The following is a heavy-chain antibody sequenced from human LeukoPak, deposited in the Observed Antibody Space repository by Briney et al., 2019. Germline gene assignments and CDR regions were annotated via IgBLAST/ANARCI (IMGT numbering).Heavy chain of an antibody. CDR1: GFTFSSYG. J-gene: IGHJ3*02. CDR3: AKGQATVVTSRLRAFDI. V-gene: IGHV3-30*02. Sequence: PGGSLRLSCAASGFTFSSYGMHWVRQAPGKGLEWVAFIRYDGSNKYYADSVKGRFTISRDNSKNTLYLQMNSLRAEDTAVYYCAKGQATVVTSRLRAFDIWGQGTMVTVSS. CDR2: IRYDGSNK. D-gene: IGHD4-23*01.